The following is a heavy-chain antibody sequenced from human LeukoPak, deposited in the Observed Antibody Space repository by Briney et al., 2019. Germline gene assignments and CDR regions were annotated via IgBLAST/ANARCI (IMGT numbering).Heavy chain of an antibody. CDR2: INPIFGTA. D-gene: IGHD4-23*01. CDR3: ARDLRPTVVTPGYWYFDL. Sequence: ASVKVSCKASGYTFTGYYVHWVRQAPGQGLEWMGGINPIFGTANYAQKFQGRVTITADESTSTAYMELSSLRSEDTAVYYCARDLRPTVVTPGYWYFDLWGRGTLVTVSS. J-gene: IGHJ2*01. CDR1: GYTFTGYY. V-gene: IGHV1-69*13.